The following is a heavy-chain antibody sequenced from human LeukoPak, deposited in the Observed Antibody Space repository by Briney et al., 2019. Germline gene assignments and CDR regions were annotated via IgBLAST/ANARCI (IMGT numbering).Heavy chain of an antibody. V-gene: IGHV3-11*01. CDR1: GFTFSGYD. Sequence: GGSLRLSCAASGFTFSGYDMSWVRQAPGKGLEWVSYISSSGSTIYYADSVKGRFTISRDNAKNPLYLQMNSLRAEDTAVYYCAREGSLLWFGEGLPWYFDLWGRGTLVTVSS. J-gene: IGHJ2*01. CDR2: ISSSGSTI. D-gene: IGHD3-10*01. CDR3: AREGSLLWFGEGLPWYFDL.